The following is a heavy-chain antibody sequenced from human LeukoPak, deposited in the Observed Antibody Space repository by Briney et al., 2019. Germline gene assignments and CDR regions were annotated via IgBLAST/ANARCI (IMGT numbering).Heavy chain of an antibody. CDR2: ISSSSSYI. CDR1: GFTFSSYA. Sequence: NPGGSLRLSCAASGFTFSSYAMVWVRQAPGKGLEWVSSISSSSSYIYYADSVKGRFTISRDNAKNSLYLQMNSLRAEDTAVYYCARDSVMVRGVITPLDYWGQGTLVTLSS. CDR3: ARDSVMVRGVITPLDY. J-gene: IGHJ4*02. V-gene: IGHV3-21*01. D-gene: IGHD3-10*01.